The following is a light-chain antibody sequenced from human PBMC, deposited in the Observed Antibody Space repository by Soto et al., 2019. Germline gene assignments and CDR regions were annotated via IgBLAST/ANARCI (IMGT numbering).Light chain of an antibody. Sequence: SALTQPPSASGTPGQRVTISCTGSGSNIGAPYDVHWYQHLPGAAPKLLIYGSTNRPSGVPGRFSGSKSGTSASLAITGLQAEDEADYYCQSYDSSLSGYVFGAGTKVTVL. CDR1: GSNIGAPYD. CDR3: QSYDSSLSGYV. J-gene: IGLJ1*01. V-gene: IGLV1-40*01. CDR2: GST.